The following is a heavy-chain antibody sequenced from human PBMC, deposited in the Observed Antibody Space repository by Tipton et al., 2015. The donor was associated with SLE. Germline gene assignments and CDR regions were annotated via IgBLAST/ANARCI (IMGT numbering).Heavy chain of an antibody. CDR3: ARAIGANYFNF. J-gene: IGHJ4*02. D-gene: IGHD3-16*01. CDR2: IYQSGTT. V-gene: IGHV4-31*11. CDR1: GDSVSSGGYY. Sequence: LSLTCAVSGDSVSSGGYYWSWIRQYPGKGLEWIGCIYQSGTTFYNPSLKSRVTISVDTSKVQFSLRLTSVTAADTAVYYCARAIGANYFNFWGQGILVTVSS.